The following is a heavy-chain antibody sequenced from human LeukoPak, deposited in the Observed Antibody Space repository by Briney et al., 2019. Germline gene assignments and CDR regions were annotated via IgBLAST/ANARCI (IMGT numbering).Heavy chain of an antibody. CDR1: GGSISSSSYY. V-gene: IGHV4-39*01. J-gene: IGHJ4*02. CDR2: IYYSGSS. Sequence: SEALSLTCTVSGGSISSSSYYWGWIRQPPGKGLECIGTIYYSGSSYYNPSLKSRVTISVDTSKNQLSLKLSSVTAADTAVYYCARSLLAAGTLCFDYWGQGTLVTVSS. CDR3: ARSLLAAGTLCFDY. D-gene: IGHD1/OR15-1a*01.